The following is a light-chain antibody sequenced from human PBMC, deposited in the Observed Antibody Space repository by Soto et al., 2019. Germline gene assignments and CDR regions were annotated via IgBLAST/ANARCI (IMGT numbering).Light chain of an antibody. CDR1: KGVRTNI. J-gene: IGKJ5*01. V-gene: IGKV3-20*01. Sequence: EMGLPQSPGPLSCFQGEKPTFSCRASKGVRTNILAWYQQKPGQAPSLLIYDASSRATGIPDRFSGSGSGTDFTLTISRLEPEDFAMYYCQQYGSSAPITFGQGTRLEIE. CDR3: QQYGSSAPIT. CDR2: DAS.